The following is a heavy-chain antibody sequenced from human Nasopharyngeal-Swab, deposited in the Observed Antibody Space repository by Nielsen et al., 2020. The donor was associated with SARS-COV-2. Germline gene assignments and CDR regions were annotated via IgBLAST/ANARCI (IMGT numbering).Heavy chain of an antibody. D-gene: IGHD2-8*01. CDR2: ISAYNGNT. V-gene: IGHV1-18*01. CDR1: RYTFTSYG. CDR3: ARGRCTNGVCYGGYSWFDP. J-gene: IGHJ5*02. Sequence: SVNVSCKSTRYTFTSYGISWVRQAPGQGLAWMGWISAYNGNTNYAQKLQGRLTMTTDTSTSTAYMELSSLRSEDTAVYYCARGRCTNGVCYGGYSWFDPWGQGTLVTVSS.